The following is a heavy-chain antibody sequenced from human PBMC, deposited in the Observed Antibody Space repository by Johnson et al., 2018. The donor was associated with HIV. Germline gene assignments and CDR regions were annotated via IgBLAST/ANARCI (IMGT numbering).Heavy chain of an antibody. CDR1: GFTFDDYG. D-gene: IGHD3-10*01. CDR2: IKQDGSEK. J-gene: IGHJ3*02. CDR3: ARDQDPYYYGSGTLSI. V-gene: IGHV3-7*01. Sequence: VQLVESGGVVVQPGGSLRLSCAVSGFTFDDYGMSWVRQAPGKGLEWVANIKQDGSEKYYVDSVKGRFTISRDNAKNSLYLQMNSLRAEDTAVYYCARDQDPYYYGSGTLSIWGQGTMVTVSS.